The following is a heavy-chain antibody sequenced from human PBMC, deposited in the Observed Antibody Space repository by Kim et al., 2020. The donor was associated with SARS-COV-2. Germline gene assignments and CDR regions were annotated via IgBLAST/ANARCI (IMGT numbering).Heavy chain of an antibody. D-gene: IGHD4-17*01. V-gene: IGHV3-15*01. J-gene: IGHJ4*02. CDR2: IKSKSDGTTS. Sequence: GGSLRLSCAASGFTFSNAWMSWVRQAPGKGLEWVGRIKSKSDGTTSDYAAPVKGTFTIARANSKNTLYLHMNSRKTEDTAVYYCKTAPLTVTTVVYWGQGTLVTVSS. CDR3: KTAPLTVTTVVY. CDR1: GFTFSNAW.